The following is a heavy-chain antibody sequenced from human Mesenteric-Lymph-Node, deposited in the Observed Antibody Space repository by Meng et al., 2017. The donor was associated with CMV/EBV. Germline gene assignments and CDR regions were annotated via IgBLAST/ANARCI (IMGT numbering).Heavy chain of an antibody. D-gene: IGHD3-16*01. Sequence: GESLKISCAASGFTFSSFGMHWVRQAPGTGLEWLTFIRYDGSNQYYADSVKGRFTISRDNSRNTLYLQMNSLRAEDTAVYYCAKDAALPITTLSYYYYYGMDVWGQGTTVTVSS. J-gene: IGHJ6*02. CDR3: AKDAALPITTLSYYYYYGMDV. CDR1: GFTFSSFG. CDR2: IRYDGSNQ. V-gene: IGHV3-30*02.